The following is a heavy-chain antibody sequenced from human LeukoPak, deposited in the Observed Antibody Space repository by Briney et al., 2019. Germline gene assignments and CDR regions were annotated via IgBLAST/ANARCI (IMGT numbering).Heavy chain of an antibody. Sequence: SGGSLRLSCAASGFTFRTYWMTWVRQAPGKGLEWVGNIKQDGSEKYYVDSVKGRFTISRDNAKNSLYLQMNSLRAEDTAVYYCARESGYNSYSSSWHDDYWGQGTLVTVSS. CDR1: GFTFRTYW. D-gene: IGHD6-13*01. J-gene: IGHJ4*02. V-gene: IGHV3-7*03. CDR2: IKQDGSEK. CDR3: ARESGYNSYSSSWHDDY.